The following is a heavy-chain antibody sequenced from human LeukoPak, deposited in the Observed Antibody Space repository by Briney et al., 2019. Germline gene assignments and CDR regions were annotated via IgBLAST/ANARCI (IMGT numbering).Heavy chain of an antibody. CDR3: AVGYCSGGSCYSIDY. CDR1: GGTFSSHA. Sequence: SVKVSCKASGGTFSSHAISWVRQAPGQGLEWMGGIIPIFGTANYAQKFQGRVTITADESTSTAYMELSSLRSEDTAVYYCAVGYCSGGSCYSIDYWGQGTLVTVSS. J-gene: IGHJ4*02. CDR2: IIPIFGTA. D-gene: IGHD2-15*01. V-gene: IGHV1-69*13.